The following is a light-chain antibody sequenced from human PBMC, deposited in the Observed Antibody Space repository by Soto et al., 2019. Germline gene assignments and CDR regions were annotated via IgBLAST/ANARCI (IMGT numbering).Light chain of an antibody. CDR2: DNN. V-gene: IGLV1-51*01. Sequence: QSALTQPPSVSAAPGQKVTISCSGSSSNIGNNYVSWYQQLPGTAPKLLIYDNNKRPSGIPDRFSGSKSGTSATLGITGLPTGDEADYYCGTWDSSLSAVVFGGGTKLTVL. CDR3: GTWDSSLSAVV. J-gene: IGLJ2*01. CDR1: SSNIGNNY.